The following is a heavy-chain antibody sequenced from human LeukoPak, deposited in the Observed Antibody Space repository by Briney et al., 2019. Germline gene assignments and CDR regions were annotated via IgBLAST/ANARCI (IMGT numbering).Heavy chain of an antibody. J-gene: IGHJ4*02. CDR3: VKDAPNGSVDF. D-gene: IGHD2-8*01. CDR2: IHPNNGGV. V-gene: IGHV3-9*01. CDR1: GFTFERYV. Sequence: PGGSLRLSCVTSGFTFERYVMHWMRLAPGKGLECVSSIHPNNGGVGYAASVMGRFAISRDNARNSLYLEMTSLRPEDTAVYYCVKDAPNGSVDFWGRGTLVTVSS.